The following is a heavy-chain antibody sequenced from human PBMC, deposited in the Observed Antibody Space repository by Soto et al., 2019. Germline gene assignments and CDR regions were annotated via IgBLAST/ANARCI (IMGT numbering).Heavy chain of an antibody. V-gene: IGHV3-21*01. Sequence: GGSLRLSCAASGFTFSSYSMNWVRQAPGKGLEWVSSISSSSYIYYADSVKGRFTISRDNAKNSLYLQMNSLRAEDTAVYYCAARVVVITEGAFDIWGQGTMVTV. D-gene: IGHD3-22*01. CDR3: AARVVVITEGAFDI. CDR1: GFTFSSYS. CDR2: ISSSSYI. J-gene: IGHJ3*02.